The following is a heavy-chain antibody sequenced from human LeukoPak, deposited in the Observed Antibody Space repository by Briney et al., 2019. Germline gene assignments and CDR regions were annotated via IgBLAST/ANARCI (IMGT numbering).Heavy chain of an antibody. V-gene: IGHV1-24*01. CDR2: FDSEDSET. D-gene: IGHD3-10*01. CDR1: GYTLTEFS. CDR3: AAYYASGAPSH. Sequence: GASVKVSCKISGYTLTEFSMHWVRRALGKGLEWMGGFDSEDSETTYAQKFQGRVTMTEDTSTDTAYMELSSLRSEDTATYYCAAYYASGAPSHWGQGTLVTVSS. J-gene: IGHJ4*02.